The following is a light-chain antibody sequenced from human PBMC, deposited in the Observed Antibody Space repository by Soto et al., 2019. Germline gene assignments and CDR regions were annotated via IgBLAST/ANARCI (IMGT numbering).Light chain of an antibody. CDR2: EVN. J-gene: IGLJ2*01. Sequence: QSALTQPPSASGSPGQSVTISCTGTSRDVGYYNHVSWYQQQPGRAPKLMIYEVNKRPSGVPDRFSGSKSGNTASLTVSGLQAEDEADYYCSSYVGSNTLIFGGGTKLTVL. V-gene: IGLV2-8*01. CDR3: SSYVGSNTLI. CDR1: SRDVGYYNH.